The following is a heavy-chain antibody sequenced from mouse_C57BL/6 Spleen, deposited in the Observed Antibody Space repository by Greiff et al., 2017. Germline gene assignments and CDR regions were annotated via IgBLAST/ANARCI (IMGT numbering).Heavy chain of an antibody. Sequence: VQGVESGPELVKPGASVKISCKASGYSFTSYYIHWVKQRPGQGLEWIGWIYPGSGNTKYNEKFKGKATLTADTSSSTAYMQLSSLTSEDSAVYYCARKGFAYWGQGTLVTVSA. CDR2: IYPGSGNT. V-gene: IGHV1-66*01. CDR1: GYSFTSYY. CDR3: ARKGFAY. J-gene: IGHJ3*01.